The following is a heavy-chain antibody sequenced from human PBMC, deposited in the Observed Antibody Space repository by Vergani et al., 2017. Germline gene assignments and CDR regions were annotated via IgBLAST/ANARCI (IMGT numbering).Heavy chain of an antibody. J-gene: IGHJ3*02. CDR3: ASSPSYYDSIGYTPWAFDI. V-gene: IGHV4-30-4*08. Sequence: QVQLQESGPGLVKPSQTLSLTCTVSGGSISSGDYYWSWIRQPPGKGLEWIGYIYYSGSTYYNPSLKSRVTISVDTSKNQFSLKLSSVTAADTAVYYCASSPSYYDSIGYTPWAFDIWGQGTMVTVSS. CDR2: IYYSGST. CDR1: GGSISSGDYY. D-gene: IGHD3-22*01.